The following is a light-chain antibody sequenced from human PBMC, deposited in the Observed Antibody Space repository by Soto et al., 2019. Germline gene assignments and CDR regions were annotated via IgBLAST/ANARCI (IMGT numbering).Light chain of an antibody. CDR3: LQDYNYLALT. CDR2: AAS. V-gene: IGKV1-6*01. J-gene: IGKJ4*01. Sequence: AIQMTQSPSSLSASVGDRVTITCRASQGIRNDLGWYQQKPGKAPKLLIYAASSLQSGVPSRFSGSGSGTDFTLTISSLQPEDFATYYYLQDYNYLALTFGGGTKVEIK. CDR1: QGIRND.